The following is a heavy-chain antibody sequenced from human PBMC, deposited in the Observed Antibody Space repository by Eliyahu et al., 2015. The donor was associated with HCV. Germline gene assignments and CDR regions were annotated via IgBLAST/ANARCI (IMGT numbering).Heavy chain of an antibody. D-gene: IGHD3-10*01. CDR1: GFTFSTYS. Sequence: EVQLVESGGDLVKPGGSLRLSCAASGFTFSTYSMNWVRQAPGKGLEWVSAISSSSRYIYHADSVKGRFTISRDNAKNSLYLQMNSLRAEDTAVYYCARGRSMVRGVSYAMDVWGQGTTVTVSS. V-gene: IGHV3-21*02. CDR3: ARGRSMVRGVSYAMDV. CDR2: ISSSSRYI. J-gene: IGHJ6*02.